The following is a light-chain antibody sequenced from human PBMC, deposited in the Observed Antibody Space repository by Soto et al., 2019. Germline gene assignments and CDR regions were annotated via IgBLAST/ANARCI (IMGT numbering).Light chain of an antibody. CDR3: QQSYSTPQLT. CDR2: AAS. CDR1: QSISSY. Sequence: DTQMTKSPSSLSASVGDRVTITCRASQSISSYLNWYQQKPGKAPKLLIYAASSLQSGVPSRFSGSGSGTDFTLTISSLQPEDFATYYCQQSYSTPQLTFGGGTKVDIK. V-gene: IGKV1-39*01. J-gene: IGKJ4*01.